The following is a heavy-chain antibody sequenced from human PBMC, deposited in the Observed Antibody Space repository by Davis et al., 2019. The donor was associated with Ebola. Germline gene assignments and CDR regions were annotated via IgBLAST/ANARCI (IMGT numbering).Heavy chain of an antibody. CDR2: VYSSGFT. Sequence: SETLSLTCAVSGDSINSGGYSWSWIRQPPGKGLEWIGFVYSSGFTDYNPSLKSRVTISVDTSKNQFSLKLSSVTAADTAVYYCARGRLWLSYYYYGMDVWGQGTTVTVSS. D-gene: IGHD5-18*01. CDR1: GDSINSGGYS. J-gene: IGHJ6*02. CDR3: ARGRLWLSYYYYGMDV. V-gene: IGHV4-61*08.